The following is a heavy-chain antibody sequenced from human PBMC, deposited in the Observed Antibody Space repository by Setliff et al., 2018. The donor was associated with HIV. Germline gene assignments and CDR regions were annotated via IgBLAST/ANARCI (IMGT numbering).Heavy chain of an antibody. CDR1: GYTFTSYG. CDR3: AKRGAASGPYYFDY. V-gene: IGHV1-18*01. D-gene: IGHD2-15*01. CDR2: ISAYNGNT. Sequence: GASVKVSCKASGYTFTSYGISWVRQAPGQGLEWMGWISAYNGNTNYAQKLQGRVTMTTDTSTSTAYMELRSLRSDDTAVYYCAKRGAASGPYYFDYWGHGTLVTVSS. J-gene: IGHJ4*01.